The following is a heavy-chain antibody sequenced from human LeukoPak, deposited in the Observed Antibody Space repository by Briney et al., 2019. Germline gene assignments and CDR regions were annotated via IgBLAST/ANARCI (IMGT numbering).Heavy chain of an antibody. J-gene: IGHJ4*02. CDR3: SRGLDSRKLSY. Sequence: SETLSLTCTVSGASFNSDDQYWNWIRQSPGKGLEWIGSIHPSGMLYNNPSLESRVTMSRDTSKNQFSLNLNSVTAADTAVYFCSRGLDSRKLSYWGQGILVTVSS. CDR2: IHPSGML. D-gene: IGHD3-22*01. V-gene: IGHV4-31*03. CDR1: GASFNSDDQY.